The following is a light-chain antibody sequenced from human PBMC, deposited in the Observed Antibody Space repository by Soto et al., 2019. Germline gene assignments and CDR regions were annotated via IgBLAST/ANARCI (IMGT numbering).Light chain of an antibody. J-gene: IGLJ2*01. V-gene: IGLV1-40*01. CDR1: SSNIGAGYD. Sequence: QSALTQPPSVSGAPGHRVTISCTGSSSNIGAGYDVHWYQQLPGTAPKLLIYGNTNRPSGVPDRFSGSKSGTSASLAITGLQAEDEADYYCQSYDSSLSRVFGGGTKVTVL. CDR3: QSYDSSLSRV. CDR2: GNT.